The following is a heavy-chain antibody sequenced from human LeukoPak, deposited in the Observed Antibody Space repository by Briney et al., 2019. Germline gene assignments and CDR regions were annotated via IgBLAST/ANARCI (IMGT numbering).Heavy chain of an antibody. CDR2: INPNSGGT. V-gene: IGHV1-2*02. CDR3: ARDRGAVASFTSFDY. CDR1: GYTFSGYY. Sequence: GASVTVSCKPSGYTFSGYYLHWVRQAHGQGLEWMGWINPNSGGTTYAQKFQGRVTMTSHTSISTAYMELSRLRSDDTAVYYCARDRGAVASFTSFDYWVQRTLVTVSS. D-gene: IGHD3-10*01. J-gene: IGHJ4*02.